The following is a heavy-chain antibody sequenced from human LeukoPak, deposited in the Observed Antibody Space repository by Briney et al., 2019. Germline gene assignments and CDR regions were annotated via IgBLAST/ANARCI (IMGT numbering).Heavy chain of an antibody. J-gene: IGHJ3*02. Sequence: GGSLRLSCAASGFTFSNYWMSWVRQAPGKGLEWVANIKQDGSEKNYVESVKGRFTISRDNAKNSLYLQMNSLRAEDTAVYYCARDIRRGGDGKLGAFDIWGQGTMVTVSS. CDR2: IKQDGSEK. CDR1: GFTFSNYW. D-gene: IGHD3-16*01. CDR3: ARDIRRGGDGKLGAFDI. V-gene: IGHV3-7*05.